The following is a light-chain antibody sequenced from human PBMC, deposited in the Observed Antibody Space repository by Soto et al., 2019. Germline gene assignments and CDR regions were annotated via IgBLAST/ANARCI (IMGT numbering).Light chain of an antibody. Sequence: DIQMTQSPSTLSAYVGDRFTITCRASQSISSWLAWYQQKPGKAPKLLIYDASSLESGVPSRFSGSGSGTIFTLTISSLQPDDFATYYCQQYNSWWTFGQGTTGDIK. J-gene: IGKJ1*01. V-gene: IGKV1-5*01. CDR3: QQYNSWWT. CDR1: QSISSW. CDR2: DAS.